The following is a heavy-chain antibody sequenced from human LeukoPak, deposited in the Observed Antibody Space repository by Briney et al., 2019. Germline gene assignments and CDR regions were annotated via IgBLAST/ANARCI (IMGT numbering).Heavy chain of an antibody. Sequence: SETLSLTCTVSGGSISSSSYYWGWIRQPPGKGLEWIGSIYYSGSTYYNPSLKSRVTISVDTSKDQFSLKLSSVTAADTAVYYCARSRAFDYVWGSYRNYYFDYWGQGTLVTVSS. CDR2: IYYSGST. CDR3: ARSRAFDYVWGSYRNYYFDY. CDR1: GGSISSSSYY. D-gene: IGHD3-16*01. J-gene: IGHJ4*02. V-gene: IGHV4-39*07.